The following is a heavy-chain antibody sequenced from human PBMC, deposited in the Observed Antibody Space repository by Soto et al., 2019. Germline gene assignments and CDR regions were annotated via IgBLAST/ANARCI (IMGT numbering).Heavy chain of an antibody. V-gene: IGHV3-23*01. D-gene: IGHD4-17*01. J-gene: IGHJ4*02. CDR2: IQGRDDTT. Sequence: EVQLLESGGGLVQPGGSLTLSCAASGFTFSTYAMGWVRQAPGKGLEWVSTIQGRDDTTFYADSVRGRFTISRDNSKNTMSLQMNTLRGDDTAVYYCAKETDPRCCDGVDYGGQGALVTVSS. CDR1: GFTFSTYA. CDR3: AKETDPRCCDGVDY.